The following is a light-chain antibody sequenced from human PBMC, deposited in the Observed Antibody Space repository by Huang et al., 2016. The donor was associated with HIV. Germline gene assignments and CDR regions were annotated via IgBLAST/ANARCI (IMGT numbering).Light chain of an antibody. CDR1: QSLLHSNGYNY. CDR2: LGS. V-gene: IGKV2-28*01. J-gene: IGKJ1*01. Sequence: DIVMTQSPLSLPVTPGEPASISCRSSQSLLHSNGYNYWDWYLQKPGQSPQLLIYLGSNRASGVPDRFSGSGSGTDFTLKISRVEAEDVGVYYCMQSRQTPPWTFGQGTKVEIK. CDR3: MQSRQTPPWT.